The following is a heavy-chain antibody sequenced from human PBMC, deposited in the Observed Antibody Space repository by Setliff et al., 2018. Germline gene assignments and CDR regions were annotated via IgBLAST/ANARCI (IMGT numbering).Heavy chain of an antibody. V-gene: IGHV4-31*03. Sequence: SETLSLTCTVSGGSISSGGYYWSWIRQHPGKGLEWIGYIYYSESTYYNPSLKSRVTISVDTSKNQSSLKLSSVTAADTAVYYCAREVRGVIIRTDYFDYWGQGTLVTVSS. CDR3: AREVRGVIIRTDYFDY. CDR1: GGSISSGGYY. CDR2: IYYSEST. D-gene: IGHD3-10*01. J-gene: IGHJ4*02.